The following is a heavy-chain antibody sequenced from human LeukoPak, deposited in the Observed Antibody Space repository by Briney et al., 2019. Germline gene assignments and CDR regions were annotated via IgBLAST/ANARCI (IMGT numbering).Heavy chain of an antibody. J-gene: IGHJ3*02. CDR3: ARDRAEGMATINDAFDI. CDR1: GLTVSSNY. D-gene: IGHD5-24*01. Sequence: GGSLRLSCVASGLTVSSNYMSWVRQAPGKGLEWVSVIYSGNSTYYADSVKGRFTISRDNSRNTLYLQMNSLRAEDTAVYYCARDRAEGMATINDAFDIWGQGTMVTVSS. V-gene: IGHV3-66*01. CDR2: IYSGNST.